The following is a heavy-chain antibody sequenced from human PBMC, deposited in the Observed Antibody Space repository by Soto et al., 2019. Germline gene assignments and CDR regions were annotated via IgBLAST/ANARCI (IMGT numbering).Heavy chain of an antibody. V-gene: IGHV1-24*01. CDR1: GYTLTELS. CDR3: ATDYTEDGGFDY. J-gene: IGHJ4*02. CDR2: FDPEDGET. D-gene: IGHD2-2*02. Sequence: ASVKVSCNVSGYTLTELSMHWVRQAPGKGLEWMGGFDPEDGETIYAQKFQGRVTMTEDTSTDTAYMELSSLRSEDTAVYYCATDYTEDGGFDYWGQGTLVTVSS.